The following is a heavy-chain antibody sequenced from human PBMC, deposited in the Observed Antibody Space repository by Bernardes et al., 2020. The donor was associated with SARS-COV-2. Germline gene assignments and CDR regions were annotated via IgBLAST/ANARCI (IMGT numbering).Heavy chain of an antibody. Sequence: GGSLRLSCATSGFIFSNYDMNWVRQAPGTGLEWVAHISTSSRSINYADSVKGRFTLSRDNAENSLNLEMNGLRVEDTAVYYCARGPYQGYRDSDYGLDVWGPGTTVTVSS. V-gene: IGHV3-48*01. CDR1: GFIFSNYD. J-gene: IGHJ6*02. D-gene: IGHD1-26*01. CDR2: ISTSSRSI. CDR3: ARGPYQGYRDSDYGLDV.